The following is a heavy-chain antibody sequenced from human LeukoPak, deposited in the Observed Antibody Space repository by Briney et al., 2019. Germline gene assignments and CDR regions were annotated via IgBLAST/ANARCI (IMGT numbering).Heavy chain of an antibody. V-gene: IGHV4-38-2*02. CDR1: GYSISSGYY. CDR3: TRDRLHQNY. Sequence: SETLSLPCTVSGYSISSGYYWGWIRQPPGKGLEWIGYIYYSGSTNYNPSLKSRVTISVDTSKNQFSLKLSSVTTADTAVYYCTRDRLHQNYWGQGTLVTVSS. J-gene: IGHJ4*02. D-gene: IGHD4-11*01. CDR2: IYYSGST.